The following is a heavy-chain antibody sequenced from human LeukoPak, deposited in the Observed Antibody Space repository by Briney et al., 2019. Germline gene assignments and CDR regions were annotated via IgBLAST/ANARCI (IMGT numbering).Heavy chain of an antibody. CDR2: INHSGST. D-gene: IGHD5-24*01. CDR3: ARWGRLFHGMATIDGDAFDI. Sequence: SETLSLTCAVYGGSFSGYYWSWIRQPPGKGLEWIGEINHSGSTDYNPSLKSRVTISVDTSKNQFSLKLSSVTAADTAVYYCARWGRLFHGMATIDGDAFDIWGQGTMVTVSS. V-gene: IGHV4-34*01. J-gene: IGHJ3*02. CDR1: GGSFSGYY.